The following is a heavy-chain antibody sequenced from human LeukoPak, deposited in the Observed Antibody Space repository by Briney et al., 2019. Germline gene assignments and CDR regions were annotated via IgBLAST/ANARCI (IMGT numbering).Heavy chain of an antibody. Sequence: PGGSLRLSCAASRFTFSSYQVQGARQAPGKGLVWVSRINSDGRTTTYADSVKGRFTISRDNSKNTLYLQMNGLRVEDTAVYYCATAADRLRDGSKCYYWGQGTLVTVSS. J-gene: IGHJ4*02. CDR1: RFTFSSYQ. V-gene: IGHV3-74*01. CDR2: INSDGRTT. D-gene: IGHD4-23*01. CDR3: ATAADRLRDGSKCYY.